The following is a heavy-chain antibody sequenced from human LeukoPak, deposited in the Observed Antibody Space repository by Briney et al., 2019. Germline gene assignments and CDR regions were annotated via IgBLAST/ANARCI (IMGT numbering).Heavy chain of an antibody. V-gene: IGHV3-33*01. Sequence: GRSLRLSCTASGFTFSSYVMHWVRQAPGKGLEWVAVIWYDGTNKYYADSVQGRFTISRDNSKNTLYLQMNSLRAEDTAVYYCARNKDDNGYNPLHIWGQGTMVTVSS. D-gene: IGHD5-24*01. CDR1: GFTFSSYV. J-gene: IGHJ3*02. CDR2: IWYDGTNK. CDR3: ARNKDDNGYNPLHI.